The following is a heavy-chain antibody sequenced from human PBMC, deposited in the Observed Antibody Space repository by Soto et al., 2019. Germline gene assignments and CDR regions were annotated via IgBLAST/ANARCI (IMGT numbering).Heavy chain of an antibody. D-gene: IGHD2-15*01. CDR2: INPNSGGT. V-gene: IGHV1-2*02. CDR3: ARGIATGQLDP. J-gene: IGHJ5*02. CDR1: GYTFTGYY. Sequence: KVSSPSYGYTFTGYYIRWVRQAPGQGLEWMGWINPNSGGTNYAQKFQDRVIITRDTSASTAYMDLSSLRSEDTAVYYCARGIATGQLDPWGQGTLVTVSS.